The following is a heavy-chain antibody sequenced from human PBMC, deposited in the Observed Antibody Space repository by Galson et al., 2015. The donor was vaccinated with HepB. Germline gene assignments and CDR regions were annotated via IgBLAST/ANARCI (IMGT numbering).Heavy chain of an antibody. D-gene: IGHD3-22*01. J-gene: IGHJ2*01. V-gene: IGHV3-30*04. CDR1: GFTFSSYA. CDR3: ARPLYYYDSSGFPGEYFDL. CDR2: ISYDGSNK. Sequence: SLRLSCAASGFTFSSYAMHWVRQAPGKGLEWVAVISYDGSNKYYADSVKGRFTISRDNSKNTLYLQMNSLRAEDTAVYYCARPLYYYDSSGFPGEYFDLWGRGTLVTVSS.